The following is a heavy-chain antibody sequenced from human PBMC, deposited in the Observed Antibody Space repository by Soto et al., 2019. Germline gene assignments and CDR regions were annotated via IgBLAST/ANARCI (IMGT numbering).Heavy chain of an antibody. CDR3: ARGLLEGLKREPRKYYFDY. J-gene: IGHJ4*02. Sequence: PSETLSLTCTVSGGSISSYYWSWIRQPPGKGLEWIGYIYYSGSTNYNPSLKSRVTISVDTSKNQFSLKLSSVTAADTAVYYCARGLLEGLKREPRKYYFDYWGQGTLVTVSS. CDR2: IYYSGST. V-gene: IGHV4-59*01. D-gene: IGHD3-3*01. CDR1: GGSISSYY.